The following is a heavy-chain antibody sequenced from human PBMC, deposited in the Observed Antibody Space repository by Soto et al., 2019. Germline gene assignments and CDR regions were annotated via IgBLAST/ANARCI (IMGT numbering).Heavy chain of an antibody. V-gene: IGHV4-31*03. D-gene: IGHD3-22*01. CDR2: IYYSGST. J-gene: IGHJ4*02. Sequence: QVQLQESGPGLVKPSQTLSLTCTVSGGSISSGGYYWSWIRQHPGKGLEWIGYIYYSGSTYYNPSLNSRVTISVDTSKTQFSLKLSSVTAADTAVYYCAVFSVVINFDYWGQGTLVTVSS. CDR3: AVFSVVINFDY. CDR1: GGSISSGGYY.